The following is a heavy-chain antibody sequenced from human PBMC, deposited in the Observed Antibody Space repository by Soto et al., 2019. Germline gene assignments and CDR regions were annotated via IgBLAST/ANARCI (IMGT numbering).Heavy chain of an antibody. J-gene: IGHJ5*01. Sequence: SAPLSITCSVSGASINNFAYDWGWILQPPGKGLEWIGTVYYNENTYYNPSLRSRVAISVDTAKNQFSLNLRSVTAADTAVYFCARRERYYGSPGWFDPWGQGTLVTVSS. D-gene: IGHD3-10*01. V-gene: IGHV4-39*01. CDR1: GASINNFAYD. CDR2: VYYNENT. CDR3: ARRERYYGSPGWFDP.